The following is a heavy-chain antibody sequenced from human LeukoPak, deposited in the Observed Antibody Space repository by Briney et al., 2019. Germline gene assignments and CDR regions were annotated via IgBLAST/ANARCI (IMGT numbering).Heavy chain of an antibody. CDR3: ARRDSADSSGYYWFDP. D-gene: IGHD3-22*01. J-gene: IGHJ5*02. CDR2: IYYSGST. V-gene: IGHV4-59*01. Sequence: PSETLSLTCTVSGGSISSYYWSWIRQPPGKGLEWIGYIYYSGSTNYNPSLKSRVTISVDTSKNQFSLKLSSVTAADTAVYYCARRDSADSSGYYWFDPWGQGTLVTVSS. CDR1: GGSISSYY.